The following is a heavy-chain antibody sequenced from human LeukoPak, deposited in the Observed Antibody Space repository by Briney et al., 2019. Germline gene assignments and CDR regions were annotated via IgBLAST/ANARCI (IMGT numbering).Heavy chain of an antibody. J-gene: IGHJ3*02. CDR3: ARDQWLLRGGDHDAFDI. D-gene: IGHD6-19*01. V-gene: IGHV4-39*07. Sequence: SETLSLTCTVSGGSISSASYYWGWIRQPPGRGLEWIGSIYYSGRTYYNPSLKSRVTISIDKSKNQFSLKLRSVTAADTAVYYCARDQWLLRGGDHDAFDIWGQGTMVTVSS. CDR2: IYYSGRT. CDR1: GGSISSASYY.